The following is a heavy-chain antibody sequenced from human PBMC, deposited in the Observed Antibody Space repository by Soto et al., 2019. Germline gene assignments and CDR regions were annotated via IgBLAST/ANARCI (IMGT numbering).Heavy chain of an antibody. Sequence: SETLSLTCTVSGGSVSSNSYYWSWIRQPPGKGLEWIGYIYYTGSTNYNASLKSRVTMSVDTSKNQFSLILSSVTSADTAVYYCASFQWCGGLCVLFAPWRRGTLDIGSS. CDR1: GGSVSSNSYY. CDR2: IYYTGST. D-gene: IGHD2-8*01. J-gene: IGHJ5*01. V-gene: IGHV4-61*01. CDR3: ASFQWCGGLCVLFAP.